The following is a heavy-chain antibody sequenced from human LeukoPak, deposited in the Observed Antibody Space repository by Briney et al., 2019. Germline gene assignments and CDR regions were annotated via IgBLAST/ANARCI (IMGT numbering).Heavy chain of an antibody. Sequence: GGSLRLSCAASGFTVSSNYMTWVRQAPGKGLEWVSAISGSGGSTYYADSVKGRFTISRDNSKNTLYLQMNSLRAEDTAVYYCAKGTAVDYYGMDVWGQGTTVTVSS. CDR2: ISGSGGST. CDR1: GFTVSSNY. V-gene: IGHV3-23*01. CDR3: AKGTAVDYYGMDV. J-gene: IGHJ6*02. D-gene: IGHD6-13*01.